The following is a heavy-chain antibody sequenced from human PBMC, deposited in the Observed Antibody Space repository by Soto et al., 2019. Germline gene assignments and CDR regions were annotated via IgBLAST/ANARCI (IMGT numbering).Heavy chain of an antibody. Sequence: GESLKISCKGSGYSFTSYWIGWVRQMPGKGLEWMGIIYPGDSDTRYSPSFQGQVTISADKSISTAYLQWSSLKASDTAMYYCARGYQLTPRFRTHNWFDPWGQGTLVTVSS. CDR2: IYPGDSDT. J-gene: IGHJ5*02. CDR1: GYSFTSYW. D-gene: IGHD2-2*01. CDR3: ARGYQLTPRFRTHNWFDP. V-gene: IGHV5-51*01.